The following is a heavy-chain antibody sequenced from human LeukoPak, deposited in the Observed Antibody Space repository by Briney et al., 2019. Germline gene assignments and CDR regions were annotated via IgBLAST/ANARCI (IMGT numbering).Heavy chain of an antibody. CDR1: GFTFSSYW. D-gene: IGHD6-19*01. CDR2: IKQDGSEK. CDR3: ARDIAVAGTKGDY. Sequence: GGSLRLSCAASGFTFSSYWMSWVRQAPGKGLEWVANIKQDGSEKYYVDSVKGRSTISRDNAKNSLYLQMNSLRAEDTAVYYCARDIAVAGTKGDYWGQGTLVTVSS. V-gene: IGHV3-7*01. J-gene: IGHJ4*02.